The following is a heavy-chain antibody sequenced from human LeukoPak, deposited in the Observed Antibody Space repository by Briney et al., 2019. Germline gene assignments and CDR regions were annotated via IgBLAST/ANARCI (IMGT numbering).Heavy chain of an antibody. Sequence: SETLSLTCTVSGGSLSSYYWSWIRQPPGKGLEWIGYIYSRGLTRGSTNYNPSLKSRVTISVDTSKNQFSLKLSSVTAADTAVYYRARDQEYSGSYYRYFDFWGQGALVTVSS. J-gene: IGHJ4*02. V-gene: IGHV4-59*01. CDR3: ARDQEYSGSYYRYFDF. D-gene: IGHD1-26*01. CDR2: IYSRGLTRGST. CDR1: GGSLSSYY.